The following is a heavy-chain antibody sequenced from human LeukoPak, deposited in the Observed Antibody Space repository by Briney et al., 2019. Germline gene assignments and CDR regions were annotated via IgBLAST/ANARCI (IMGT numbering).Heavy chain of an antibody. CDR3: AKTGKTLLNYDFDY. V-gene: IGHV4-38-2*02. J-gene: IGHJ4*02. CDR1: GYSISSGYY. Sequence: PSETLSLTCTVSGYSISSGYYWGWIRQPPGKGLEWIGSIYHSGSTYYNPSLKSRVTISVDTSKNQFSLKLNSVTAADTAVYYCAKTGKTLLNYDFDYWGQGTLVTVSS. CDR2: IYHSGST. D-gene: IGHD1-7*01.